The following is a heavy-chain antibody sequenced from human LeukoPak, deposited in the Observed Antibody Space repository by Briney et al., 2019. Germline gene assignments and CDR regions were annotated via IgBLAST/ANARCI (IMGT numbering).Heavy chain of an antibody. CDR1: GFTFDDYA. D-gene: IGHD6-19*01. V-gene: IGHV3-23*01. CDR3: ATYSSGWSLGGY. Sequence: GRSLRLSCAASGFTFDDYAMHWVRQAPGQGLEWVSGISTSGDSTYYADSVKGRFTISRDKSKNTLYLQMNSLRAEDTAVYYCATYSSGWSLGGYWGQGTLVTVSS. CDR2: ISTSGDST. J-gene: IGHJ4*02.